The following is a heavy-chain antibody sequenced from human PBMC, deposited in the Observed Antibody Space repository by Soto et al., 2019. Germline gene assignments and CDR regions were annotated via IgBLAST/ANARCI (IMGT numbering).Heavy chain of an antibody. CDR1: GDSVSSNSAA. J-gene: IGHJ3*02. D-gene: IGHD3-10*01. Sequence: SQTLSLTCVISGDSVSSNSAAWNWIRQSPSRGLEWLGRTYYRSKWYSDYAVSVKSRITINPDTSKNQFSLQLNSVTPEDTAVYYCARGITMVRGVIINRAFDIWGQGTMVTVSS. V-gene: IGHV6-1*01. CDR2: TYYRSKWYS. CDR3: ARGITMVRGVIINRAFDI.